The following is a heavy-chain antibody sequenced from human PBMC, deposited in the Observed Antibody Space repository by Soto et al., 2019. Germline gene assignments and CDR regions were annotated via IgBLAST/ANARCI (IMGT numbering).Heavy chain of an antibody. Sequence: TLSLTCTVSGGSISSGDYYWSWIRQPPGKGLEWIGYIYYSGSTYYNPSLKSRVTISVDTSKNQFSLKLTSATAADTAVYYCARRVTRPERFDYWGQGALVTVSS. CDR3: ARRVTRPERFDY. J-gene: IGHJ4*02. D-gene: IGHD4-4*01. CDR2: IYYSGST. CDR1: GGSISSGDYY. V-gene: IGHV4-30-4*01.